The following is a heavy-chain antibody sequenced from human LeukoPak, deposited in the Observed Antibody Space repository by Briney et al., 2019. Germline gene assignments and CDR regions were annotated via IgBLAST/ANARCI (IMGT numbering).Heavy chain of an antibody. CDR2: IYYSGST. CDR1: GGSISSSSYY. V-gene: IGHV4-39*07. CDR3: ARVGAIVTKGFDP. Sequence: PSETLSLTCTVSGGSISSSSYYWGWIRQPPGKGLEWIGSIYYSGSTYYNPSLKSRVTISVDTSKNRFSLKLSSVTAADTAVYYCARVGAIVTKGFDPWGQGTLVTVSS. D-gene: IGHD5-18*01. J-gene: IGHJ5*02.